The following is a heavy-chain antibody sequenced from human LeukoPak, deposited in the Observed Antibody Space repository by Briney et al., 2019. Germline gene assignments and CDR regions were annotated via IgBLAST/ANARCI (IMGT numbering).Heavy chain of an antibody. V-gene: IGHV3-74*01. CDR3: ARDGSSGSFDY. D-gene: IGHD6-19*01. J-gene: IGHJ4*02. CDR2: INSDGSST. CDR1: GFTFSSYW. Sequence: GGSLRLSCAASGFTFSSYWMHWVRQAPGKGLVWVSRINSDGSSTSYADSVKGRFTISRDNAKNTLYRQMNSLRAEDTAVYYCARDGSSGSFDYWGQGTLVTVSS.